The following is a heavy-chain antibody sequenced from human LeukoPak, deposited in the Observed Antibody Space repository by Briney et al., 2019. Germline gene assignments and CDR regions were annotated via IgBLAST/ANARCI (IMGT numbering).Heavy chain of an antibody. Sequence: SVKVSCKASGYTFTSYDINWVRQATGQGLEWMGWMNPNSGNTGYAQKFQGRVTMTRNTSLSTAYMELSSLRSEDTAVYYCARQDVITFGGVIVMTWFDPWGQGTLVTVSS. CDR3: ARQDVITFGGVIVMTWFDP. V-gene: IGHV1-8*01. J-gene: IGHJ5*02. D-gene: IGHD3-16*02. CDR2: MNPNSGNT. CDR1: GYTFTSYD.